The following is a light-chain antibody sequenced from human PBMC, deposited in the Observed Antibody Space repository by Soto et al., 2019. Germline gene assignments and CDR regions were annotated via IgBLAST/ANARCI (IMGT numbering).Light chain of an antibody. CDR1: SRDVGGYNY. J-gene: IGLJ2*01. V-gene: IGLV2-14*01. CDR3: RPSTSRFTGA. CDR2: EVS. Sequence: QSALTQPASVSGSPGQSITISCTGTSRDVGGYNYVSWYQQHPGKAPRLLIYEVSNRPSGVSNRFSGSKSGNTASLSISGLPAEEESFYYDRPSTSRFTGAFGGGTKLTVL.